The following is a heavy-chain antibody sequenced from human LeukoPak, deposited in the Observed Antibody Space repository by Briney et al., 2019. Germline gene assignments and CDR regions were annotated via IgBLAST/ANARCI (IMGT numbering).Heavy chain of an antibody. J-gene: IGHJ4*02. D-gene: IGHD2-2*01. Sequence: GGALRLSCVESGVNPLSYWMSSVRQALRKRVGGVSTIWQDVIEKHYVDSVRGRFPVSRNNAGNSLYLQMDGLRVEDTAVFYCVRGCGRPSCPYFFDSWGQGTQVTVSS. V-gene: IGHV3-7*01. CDR1: GVNPLSYW. CDR2: IWQDVIEK. CDR3: VRGCGRPSCPYFFDS.